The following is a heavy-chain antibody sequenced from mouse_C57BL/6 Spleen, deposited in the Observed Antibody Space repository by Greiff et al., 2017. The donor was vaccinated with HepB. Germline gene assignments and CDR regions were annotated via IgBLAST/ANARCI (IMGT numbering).Heavy chain of an antibody. D-gene: IGHD1-1*01. Sequence: VQLQQSGPELVKPGASVKISCKASGYTFTDYYINWVKQRPGQGLEWIGWIFPGSGSTYYNEKFKGKATLTVDKSSSTAYMLLISLTSEDSAVYFCASRDYGSSFDYWGQGTTLTVSS. V-gene: IGHV1-75*01. CDR2: IFPGSGST. J-gene: IGHJ2*01. CDR1: GYTFTDYY. CDR3: ASRDYGSSFDY.